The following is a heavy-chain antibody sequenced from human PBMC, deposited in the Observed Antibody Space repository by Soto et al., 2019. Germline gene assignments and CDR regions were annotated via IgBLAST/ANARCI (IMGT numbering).Heavy chain of an antibody. Sequence: QVQLVQSGAEVQKPGSSVKVSCKASGGTFSSYAISWVRQAPGQGLEWMGGIIPIFGTANYAQKFQGRVTITADESTSTAYMELSSLRSEDTAVYYCARDERTYYDFWSGYSSDAFDIWGQGTMVTVSS. D-gene: IGHD3-3*01. CDR1: GGTFSSYA. CDR3: ARDERTYYDFWSGYSSDAFDI. V-gene: IGHV1-69*01. J-gene: IGHJ3*02. CDR2: IIPIFGTA.